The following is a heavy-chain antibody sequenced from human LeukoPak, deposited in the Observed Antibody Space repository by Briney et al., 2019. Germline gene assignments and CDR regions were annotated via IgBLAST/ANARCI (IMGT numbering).Heavy chain of an antibody. CDR1: GGSISNHY. Sequence: SETLSLTCTVSGGSISNHYWSWIRQSPGKGLEWIGYVYYDGNTNYNPSLKSRVAISVDTSKYQFSLKLSSVTAADTAIYYCARDLNYVFDCWGQGTLVTVSS. CDR3: ARDLNYVFDC. D-gene: IGHD1-7*01. CDR2: VYYDGNT. V-gene: IGHV4-59*11. J-gene: IGHJ4*02.